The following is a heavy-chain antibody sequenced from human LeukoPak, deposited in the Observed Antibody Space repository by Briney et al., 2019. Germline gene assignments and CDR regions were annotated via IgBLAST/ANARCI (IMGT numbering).Heavy chain of an antibody. V-gene: IGHV5-51*01. D-gene: IGHD6-19*01. CDR3: ALSIAVAGTVTYFDF. CDR2: VYPGDSQT. Sequence: GESLQISCKGSGYSFTNYCIGWVRQMAGKGLEWVGVVYPGDSQTIYSPSFQGQVTISADKSISTVYLQWTSLKASDTAMYYCALSIAVAGTVTYFDFWGQGILVTVS. CDR1: GYSFTNYC. J-gene: IGHJ4*02.